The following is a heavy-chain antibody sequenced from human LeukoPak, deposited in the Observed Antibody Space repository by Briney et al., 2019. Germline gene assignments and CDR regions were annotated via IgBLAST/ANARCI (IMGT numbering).Heavy chain of an antibody. J-gene: IGHJ4*02. CDR3: VINYYGSGSYYRRLDY. V-gene: IGHV3-64D*06. CDR2: ISSNGGST. D-gene: IGHD3-10*01. CDR1: GFTFSSYW. Sequence: GGSLRLSCAASGFTFSSYWMHWVRQAPGKGLEYVSAISSNGGSTYYADSVKGRFTISRDNSKNTLYLQMSSLRAEDTAVYYCVINYYGSGSYYRRLDYWGQGTLVTVSS.